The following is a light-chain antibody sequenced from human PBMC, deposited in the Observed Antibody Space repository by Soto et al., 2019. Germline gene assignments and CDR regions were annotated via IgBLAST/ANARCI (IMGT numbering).Light chain of an antibody. CDR1: QSVSSSY. Sequence: EIVLTQSPGTLSLSPGERATLSCRASQSVSSSYLAWYQQKPAQAPRLLIYAASSRATGIPDTFSGSGSGTDFTLTISRLEPEDFAVYYCQQYGTSPQGVGPGTKVDIK. J-gene: IGKJ3*01. CDR3: QQYGTSPQG. CDR2: AAS. V-gene: IGKV3-20*01.